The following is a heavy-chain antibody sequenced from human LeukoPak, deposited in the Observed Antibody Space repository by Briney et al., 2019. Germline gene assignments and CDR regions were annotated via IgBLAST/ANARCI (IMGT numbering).Heavy chain of an antibody. Sequence: GGSLRLSCAASGFTFSRYSMNWVRQAPGKGLEWVSSISISSNYIYYPDSLKGRFTISRDNAKNSLYLQMNSLRAEDTAVYYCARGSSGWINDYWGQGTLVTVSS. V-gene: IGHV3-21*01. J-gene: IGHJ4*02. CDR3: ARGSSGWINDY. D-gene: IGHD6-19*01. CDR1: GFTFSRYS. CDR2: ISISSNYI.